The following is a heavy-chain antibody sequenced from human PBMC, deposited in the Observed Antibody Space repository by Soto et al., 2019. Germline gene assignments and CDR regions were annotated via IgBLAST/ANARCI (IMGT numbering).Heavy chain of an antibody. V-gene: IGHV4-59*01. CDR2: ISYSGST. D-gene: IGHD6-19*01. CDR1: GGSISSYH. CDR3: ARGSGWYFFDY. J-gene: IGHJ4*02. Sequence: SETLSLTCTVSGGSISSYHCRWIRQPPGKGLEWIGSISYSGSTNDNPSLRSRVTISVDTSTSTAYLELRSLRSDDTAVYYCARGSGWYFFDYWGQGTLVTVSS.